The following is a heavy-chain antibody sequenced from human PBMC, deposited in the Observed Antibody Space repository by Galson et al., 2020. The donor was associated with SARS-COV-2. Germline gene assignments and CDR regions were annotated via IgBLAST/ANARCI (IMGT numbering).Heavy chain of an antibody. J-gene: IGHJ5*02. Sequence: ASVKVSCKASGYTFTSYGISWVRQAPGQGLEWMGWISAYNGNTNYAQKLQGRVTMTTDTSTSTAYMELRSLRSDDTAVYYCAREGWSGYYYVAGGWFDPWGQGTLVTVSS. CDR1: GYTFTSYG. V-gene: IGHV1-18*01. D-gene: IGHD3-3*01. CDR2: ISAYNGNT. CDR3: AREGWSGYYYVAGGWFDP.